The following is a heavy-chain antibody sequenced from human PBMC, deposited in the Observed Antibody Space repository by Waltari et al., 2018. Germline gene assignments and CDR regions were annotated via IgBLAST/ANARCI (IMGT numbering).Heavy chain of an antibody. CDR2: INSSGSTI. J-gene: IGHJ4*02. Sequence: EVQLVESGGGLVQPGGSLRLSCAASGFTFSSYEMNWVRQAPGKGLEWVSYINSSGSTIYYADSVKGRFTISRDNAKNSLYLQMNSLRAEDTAVYYCARALIAAAGTGDYWGQGTLVTVSS. CDR3: ARALIAAAGTGDY. V-gene: IGHV3-48*03. CDR1: GFTFSSYE. D-gene: IGHD6-13*01.